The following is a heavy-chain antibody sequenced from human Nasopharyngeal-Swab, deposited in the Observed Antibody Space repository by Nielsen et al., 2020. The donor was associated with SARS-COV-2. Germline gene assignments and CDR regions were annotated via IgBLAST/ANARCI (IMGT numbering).Heavy chain of an antibody. V-gene: IGHV4-34*01. CDR1: GGSFSGYY. J-gene: IGHJ6*02. CDR2: INHSGST. CDR3: ARGPYSSSWYDYYGMDV. Sequence: SETLSLTCAVYGGSFSGYYCSWIRQPPGKGLEWIGEINHSGSTNYNPSLKSRVTISVDTSKNQFSLKLSSVTAADTAVYYCARGPYSSSWYDYYGMDVWGQGTTVTVSS. D-gene: IGHD6-13*01.